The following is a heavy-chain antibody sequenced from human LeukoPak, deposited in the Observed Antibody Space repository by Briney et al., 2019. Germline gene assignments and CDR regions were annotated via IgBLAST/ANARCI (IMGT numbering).Heavy chain of an antibody. J-gene: IGHJ4*02. CDR2: TYYRSDWYS. CDR3: AREGSYFDY. CDR1: GDRVSSNSAA. V-gene: IGHV6-1*01. Sequence: SQTLSLTCAISGDRVSSNSAAWNWIGQSPSRGLEWLGRTYYRSDWYSDYAVSVKSRVSITPDTAKNQFSLQLNSVTPEDTAIYYCAREGSYFDYWGQGTLVTVSS.